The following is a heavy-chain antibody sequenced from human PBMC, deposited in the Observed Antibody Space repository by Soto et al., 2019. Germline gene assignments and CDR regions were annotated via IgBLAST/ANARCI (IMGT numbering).Heavy chain of an antibody. D-gene: IGHD3-10*01. CDR2: LYYTGRT. CDR3: ARRLARGVIGWFDP. J-gene: IGHJ5*02. Sequence: SETLSLTCTVSGGSISSGTYYWGWIRQPPGKGLEWIGSLYYTGRTYYSPSLKSRVTISVDTSKNHFSLNLTSVTAADTAVYYCARRLARGVIGWFDPWGQGTLVTV. CDR1: GGSISSGTYY. V-gene: IGHV4-39*02.